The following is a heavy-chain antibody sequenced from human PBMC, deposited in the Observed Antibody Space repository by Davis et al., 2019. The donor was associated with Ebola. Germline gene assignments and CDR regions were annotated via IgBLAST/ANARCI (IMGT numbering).Heavy chain of an antibody. CDR3: ARGDRQLDFDY. Sequence: GGSLRLSCAASGFIFSDSYMSWIRQAPGKGLELVSYISNSNTNYADSVKGRFTISRDNAQNSLNLHMNSLRAEDTAVYYCARGDRQLDFDYWGQGTLVTVSS. J-gene: IGHJ4*02. D-gene: IGHD6-13*01. V-gene: IGHV3-11*06. CDR1: GFIFSDSY. CDR2: ISNSNT.